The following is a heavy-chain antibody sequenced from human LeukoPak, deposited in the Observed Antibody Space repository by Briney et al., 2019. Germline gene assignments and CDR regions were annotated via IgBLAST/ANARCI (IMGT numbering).Heavy chain of an antibody. V-gene: IGHV5-51*01. D-gene: IGHD6-13*01. CDR2: IYPGDSDT. CDR1: GYSFTSYW. J-gene: IGHJ5*02. Sequence: GESLKISCKGSGYSFTSYWIGWVRQMPGKGLEWMGIIYPGDSDTRYSPSFQGQVTISADKSISTAYLQWSSLKASDTAMYHCARRIAAAGTAGNWFDPWGQGTLVTVSS. CDR3: ARRIAAAGTAGNWFDP.